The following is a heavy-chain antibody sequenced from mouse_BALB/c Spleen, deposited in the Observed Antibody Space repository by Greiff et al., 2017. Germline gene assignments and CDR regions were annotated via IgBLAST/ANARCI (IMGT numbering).Heavy chain of an antibody. CDR2: IDPANGNT. J-gene: IGHJ4*01. V-gene: IGHV14-3*02. D-gene: IGHD2-12*01. Sequence: VQLQQSGAELVKPGASVKLSCTASGFNIKDTYMHWVKQRPEQGLEWIGRIDPANGNTKYDPKFQGKATITADTSSNTAYLQLSSLTSEDTAVYYCARSVNDGYYAMDYWGQGTSVTVSA. CDR3: ARSVNDGYYAMDY. CDR1: GFNIKDTY.